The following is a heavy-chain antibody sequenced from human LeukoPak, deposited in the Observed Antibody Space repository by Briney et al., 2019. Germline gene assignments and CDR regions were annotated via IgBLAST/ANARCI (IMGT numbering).Heavy chain of an antibody. CDR3: ARALWFGELYFDY. CDR2: INPNSGGT. Sequence: GASVKVSCKASGYTFTGYYMHWVRHAPGQGLEWMGWINPNSGGTNYAQKFQGRVTMTRDTSISTAYMELSRLRSDDTAVYYCARALWFGELYFDYWGQGTLVTVSS. CDR1: GYTFTGYY. D-gene: IGHD3-10*01. V-gene: IGHV1-2*02. J-gene: IGHJ4*02.